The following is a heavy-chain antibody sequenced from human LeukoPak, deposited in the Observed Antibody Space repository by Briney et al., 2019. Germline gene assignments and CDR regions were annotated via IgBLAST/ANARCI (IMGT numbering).Heavy chain of an antibody. CDR3: ARGVLRLGELSRFYFDY. D-gene: IGHD3-16*02. CDR1: GFTFSSYS. V-gene: IGHV3-21*01. J-gene: IGHJ4*02. CDR2: ISSSSSYI. Sequence: PGGSLRLSCAASGFTFSSYSMNWVRQAPGKGLEWVSSISSSSSYIYYADSVKGRFTISRDNAKNSLYLQMNSLRAEDTAVYYCARGVLRLGELSRFYFDYWGQGTLVTVSP.